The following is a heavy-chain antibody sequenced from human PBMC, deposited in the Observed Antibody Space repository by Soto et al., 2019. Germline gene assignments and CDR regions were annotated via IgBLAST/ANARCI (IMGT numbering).Heavy chain of an antibody. D-gene: IGHD1-1*01. V-gene: IGHV4-4*07. CDR1: GDSINNYY. Sequence: VRLQESGPGLVEPSETLSLTCSVSGDSINNYYWSWIRQPAGKGLEWIGRIYSSGGANYNPSLKTRRTMSVATSMNQVCLSVSSVTAADTAVYFCARGGTRSADHPTYWGQGIQVIVSS. CDR3: ARGGTRSADHPTY. CDR2: IYSSGGA. J-gene: IGHJ4*02.